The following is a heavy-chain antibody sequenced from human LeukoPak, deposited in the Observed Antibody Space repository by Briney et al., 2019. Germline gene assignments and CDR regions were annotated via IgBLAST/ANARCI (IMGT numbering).Heavy chain of an antibody. V-gene: IGHV3-7*01. J-gene: IGHJ4*02. D-gene: IGHD2-15*01. Sequence: WGSLRLSRAASGFTFSNYWMTFVRQAPGKGLQWVASIRQDANVKYPVHSVRGRFTISRDNAENSLHLQMNSLRLEDTAVYYWAMWVVDSGVYYIAFWGQGSLVTVSS. CDR3: AMWVVDSGVYYIAF. CDR2: IRQDANVK. CDR1: GFTFSNYW.